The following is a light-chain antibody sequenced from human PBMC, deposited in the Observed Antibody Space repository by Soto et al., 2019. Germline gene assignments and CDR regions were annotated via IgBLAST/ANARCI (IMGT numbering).Light chain of an antibody. CDR1: QSISRL. Sequence: DIQMTQSPSSLSASVGDRVTITCRASQSISRLLSWYQQQPGKAPKLLIYDGFTLQSGVPSRFSGSGSGTDFTLTIGSLQPEDFATYYSQQTNRPPFTFGPGTKVDVK. J-gene: IGKJ3*01. CDR2: DGF. CDR3: QQTNRPPFT. V-gene: IGKV1-39*01.